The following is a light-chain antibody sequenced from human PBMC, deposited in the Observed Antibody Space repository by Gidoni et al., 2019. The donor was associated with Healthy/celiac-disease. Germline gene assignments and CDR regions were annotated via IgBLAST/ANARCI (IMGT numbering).Light chain of an antibody. CDR3: QQYYSTPLT. J-gene: IGKJ4*01. CDR1: QSVLYSSNNKNY. CDR2: WAS. Sequence: DLLMTPSPDSLAVSLGETATITCKSSQSVLYSSNNKNYLAWYQQKPGQPPKLIIYWASTRESGVPDRFSGSGSGTDFTLTSSSLQDEDVAVYYCQQYYSTPLTFGGGTKVEIK. V-gene: IGKV4-1*01.